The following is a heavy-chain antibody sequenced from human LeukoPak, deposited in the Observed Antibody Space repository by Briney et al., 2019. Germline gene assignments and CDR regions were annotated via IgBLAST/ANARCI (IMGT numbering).Heavy chain of an antibody. CDR2: INPNSGGT. D-gene: IGHD1-26*01. CDR3: AMDGIGSYRDLHYMDV. Sequence: ASVKVSCKASGCTFTGYYMHWVRQAPGQGLEWMGWINPNSGGTNYAQKIQGRVTLTRDTSISTAYMELSRMRSDDMAVYYRAMDGIGSYRDLHYMDVWGKGTTGTISS. J-gene: IGHJ6*03. CDR1: GCTFTGYY. V-gene: IGHV1-2*02.